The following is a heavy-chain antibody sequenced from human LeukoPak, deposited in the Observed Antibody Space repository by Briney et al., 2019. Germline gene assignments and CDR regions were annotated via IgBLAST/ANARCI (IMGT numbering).Heavy chain of an antibody. CDR3: AKDQWANVYYYGLDV. D-gene: IGHD1-26*01. J-gene: IGHJ6*02. V-gene: IGHV3-23*01. CDR2: ISGGGGST. Sequence: PGGSLRLSCAASGFTFSSYAMSWVRQAPGKGLEWVSAISGGGGSTYYADSVKGRFTISRDNSKNTLYLQMNSLRAEDTAVYYCAKDQWANVYYYGLDVWGQGTTVTVSS. CDR1: GFTFSSYA.